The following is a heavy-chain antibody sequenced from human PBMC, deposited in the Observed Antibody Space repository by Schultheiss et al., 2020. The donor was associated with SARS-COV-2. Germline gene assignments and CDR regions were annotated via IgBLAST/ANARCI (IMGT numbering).Heavy chain of an antibody. D-gene: IGHD3-22*01. Sequence: GGSLRLSCAASGFTFSSYSMNWVRQAPGKGLEWVSYISSSSSTIYYADSVKGRFTISRDNAKNSLYLQMNSLRDEDTAVYYCAKDEGWGTMIPFDYWGQGTLVTVSS. V-gene: IGHV3-48*02. J-gene: IGHJ4*02. CDR2: ISSSSSTI. CDR1: GFTFSSYS. CDR3: AKDEGWGTMIPFDY.